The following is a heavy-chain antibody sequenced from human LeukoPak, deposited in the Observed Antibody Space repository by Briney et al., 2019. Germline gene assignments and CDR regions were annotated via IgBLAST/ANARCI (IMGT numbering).Heavy chain of an antibody. CDR2: IYHSGST. V-gene: IGHV4-38-2*02. CDR3: ARADSSAYRWFDP. Sequence: PSETLSLTCTVSGYSINNGYYWGWIRQPPGKGLEWIGSIYHSGSTYYKPSRKSRVTISVDTSKNQFSLQLNSVTPEDTAVYYCARADSSAYRWFDPWGQGTLVTVSS. D-gene: IGHD3-22*01. CDR1: GYSINNGYY. J-gene: IGHJ5*02.